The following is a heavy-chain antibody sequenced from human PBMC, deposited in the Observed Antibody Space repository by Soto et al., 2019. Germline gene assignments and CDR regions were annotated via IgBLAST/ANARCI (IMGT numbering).Heavy chain of an antibody. V-gene: IGHV4-61*08. D-gene: IGHD3-3*01. J-gene: IGHJ6*04. CDR1: GGSVSSGGYY. Sequence: SETLSLTCTVSGGSVSSGGYYWSWIRQPPGKGLEWIGYSYYSGGTDYNPSLKSRVTISVDTSKNQFSLKLSCVTADDTAVYYPATDRKRGDIMIFGVPNYYYGMEVWGEGTQVTVSS. CDR2: SYYSGGT. CDR3: ATDRKRGDIMIFGVPNYYYGMEV.